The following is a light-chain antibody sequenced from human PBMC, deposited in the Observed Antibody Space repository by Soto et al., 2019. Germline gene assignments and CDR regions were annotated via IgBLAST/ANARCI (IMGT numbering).Light chain of an antibody. V-gene: IGKV1-5*03. Sequence: GDRVTITCRASPSISGWLAWYQQKPGKAPKLLIYETSNLQSGVPSRFSGSGSATDFTLTISGLQPDDFATYYCQQYSAYPLTFGGGTKVEI. CDR1: PSISGW. CDR3: QQYSAYPLT. J-gene: IGKJ4*01. CDR2: ETS.